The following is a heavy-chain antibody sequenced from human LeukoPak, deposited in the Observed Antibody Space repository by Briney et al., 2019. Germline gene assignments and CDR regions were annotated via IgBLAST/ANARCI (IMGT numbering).Heavy chain of an antibody. Sequence: SSETVSLTCTLSGDSISVSYWSWLRLPAGKGLEWIGRIYTSGRTNYNLALKGRVTMSVDTSKNQFSLKLTSVTAADTAVYYCARERGTIMNVGGPTRFDPWGQGILVIVSS. D-gene: IGHD3-16*01. CDR3: ARERGTIMNVGGPTRFDP. J-gene: IGHJ5*02. CDR2: IYTSGRT. V-gene: IGHV4-4*07. CDR1: GDSISVSY.